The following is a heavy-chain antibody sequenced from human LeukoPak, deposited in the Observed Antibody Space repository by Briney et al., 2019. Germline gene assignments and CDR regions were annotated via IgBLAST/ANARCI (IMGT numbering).Heavy chain of an antibody. CDR1: GYTFTSYY. CDR2: INPSGGST. V-gene: IGHV1-46*01. D-gene: IGHD2-8*01. Sequence: ASVKVSCKAPGYTFTSYYMHWVRQAPGQGLEWMGIINPSGGSTSYAQKFQGRVTMTRDTSTSTVYMELSSLRSEDTAVYYCARDRDIVLMVYAKTYYGMDVWGQGTTVTVSS. J-gene: IGHJ6*02. CDR3: ARDRDIVLMVYAKTYYGMDV.